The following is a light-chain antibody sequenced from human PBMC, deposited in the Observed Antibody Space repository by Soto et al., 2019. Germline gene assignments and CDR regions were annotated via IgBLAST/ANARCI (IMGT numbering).Light chain of an antibody. CDR1: QSISSY. V-gene: IGKV1-39*01. Sequence: DIQMTQSPSSLSASVGDRVTITCRASQSISSYLNGYQQKPGKAPKLLIYAASSLQSGVTSRFSGSGSGTDFTLTISSLQPEDFATYYCQQSYSTPPWTFGQGTKVEIK. CDR2: AAS. CDR3: QQSYSTPPWT. J-gene: IGKJ1*01.